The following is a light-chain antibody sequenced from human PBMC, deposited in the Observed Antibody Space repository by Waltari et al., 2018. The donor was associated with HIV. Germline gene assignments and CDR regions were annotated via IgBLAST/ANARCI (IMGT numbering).Light chain of an antibody. CDR2: GAS. J-gene: IGKJ1*01. Sequence: EIVLTQSPGTLSLSPGETATLSCRASQSVSSSYLAWYQQKPGQAPRLLIYGASSRATGIPDRFSGSRSGNDFTLTISILEPEDFAVDYCQQYGSSPTWTFGQGTKVEIK. CDR1: QSVSSSY. V-gene: IGKV3-20*01. CDR3: QQYGSSPTWT.